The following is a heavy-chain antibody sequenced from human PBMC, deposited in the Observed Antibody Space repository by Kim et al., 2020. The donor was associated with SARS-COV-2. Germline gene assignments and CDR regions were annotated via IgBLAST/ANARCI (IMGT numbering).Heavy chain of an antibody. V-gene: IGHV2-5*02. J-gene: IGHJ3*02. D-gene: IGHD3-16*02. Sequence: SGPTLVNPTQTLTLTCTFSGFSLSSHGVGVGWIRQPPGKALEWLALIYWDDDKRYSPSLKTRLTISKDTSKNQVVLTMTNMDPVDTATYYCAHRQLRGFVVTFDIWGQGTMVTVSS. CDR2: IYWDDDK. CDR3: AHRQLRGFVVTFDI. CDR1: GFSLSSHGVG.